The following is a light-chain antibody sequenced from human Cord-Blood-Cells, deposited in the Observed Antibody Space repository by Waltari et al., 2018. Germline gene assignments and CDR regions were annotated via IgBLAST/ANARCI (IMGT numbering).Light chain of an antibody. CDR3: QSYDSSLSGSYV. Sequence: QSVLTQPPSVSGAPGQRVTLSCTGSSSNTGAGYDVHWYQQLPGTAPKLLIYGNSTRPSGVPDRFSGSKSGTSASLAITGLQAEDEADYYCQSYDSSLSGSYVFGTGTKVTVL. CDR2: GNS. J-gene: IGLJ1*01. V-gene: IGLV1-40*01. CDR1: SSNTGAGYD.